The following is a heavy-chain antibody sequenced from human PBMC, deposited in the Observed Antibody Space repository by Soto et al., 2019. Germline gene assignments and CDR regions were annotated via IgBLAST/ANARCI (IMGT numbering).Heavy chain of an antibody. CDR3: ARDTPLDGSGSYLVFDY. CDR1: GGSFSGYY. Sequence: PSETLSLTCAVYGGSFSGYYWSWIRQPPGKGLEWIGEINHSGSTNYNPSLKSRVTISVGTSKNQFSLKLSSVTAADTAVYYCARDTPLDGSGSYLVFDYWGQGTLVTVSS. CDR2: INHSGST. D-gene: IGHD3-10*01. V-gene: IGHV4-34*01. J-gene: IGHJ4*02.